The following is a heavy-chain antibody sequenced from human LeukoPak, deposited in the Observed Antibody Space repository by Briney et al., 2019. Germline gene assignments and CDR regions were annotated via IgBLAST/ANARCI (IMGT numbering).Heavy chain of an antibody. Sequence: ASVKVSCKASGYTFTSYAMHWVRQAPRQRLEWMGWINAGNGNTKYSQKFQGRVTITRDTSASTAYMELSSLRSEDTAVYYCARSRITMVRGALVYWGQGTLVTVSS. D-gene: IGHD3-10*01. CDR3: ARSRITMVRGALVY. V-gene: IGHV1-3*01. CDR1: GYTFTSYA. J-gene: IGHJ4*02. CDR2: INAGNGNT.